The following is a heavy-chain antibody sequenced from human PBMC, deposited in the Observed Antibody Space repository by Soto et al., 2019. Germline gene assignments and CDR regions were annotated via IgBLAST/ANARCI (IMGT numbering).Heavy chain of an antibody. V-gene: IGHV4-34*01. CDR1: GGSFSGYY. CDR3: ARVSGIYYYGMDV. J-gene: IGHJ6*02. Sequence: QVQLQQWGAGLLKPSETLSLTCAVYGGSFSGYYWSWIRQPPGKGLEWIGEINHSGSTNYNPSLTARVPXAXDXXKNQFSLKLSSVTAADTAVYYCARVSGIYYYGMDVWGQGTTVTVSS. CDR2: INHSGST. D-gene: IGHD3-10*01.